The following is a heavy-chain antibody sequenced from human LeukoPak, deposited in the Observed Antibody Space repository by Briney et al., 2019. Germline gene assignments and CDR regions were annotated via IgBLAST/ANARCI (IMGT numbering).Heavy chain of an antibody. Sequence: SETLSLACAVYGGSFSGYYWSWIRQPPGKGLEWIGEINHSGSTNYNPSLKSRVTISVDTSKNQFSLKLSSVTAADTAVYYCARGSWYDPNWFDPWGQGTLVTVSS. CDR2: INHSGST. D-gene: IGHD6-13*01. CDR1: GGSFSGYY. V-gene: IGHV4-34*01. CDR3: ARGSWYDPNWFDP. J-gene: IGHJ5*02.